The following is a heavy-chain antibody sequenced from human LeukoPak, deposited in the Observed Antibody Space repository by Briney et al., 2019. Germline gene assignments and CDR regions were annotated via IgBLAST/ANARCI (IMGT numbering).Heavy chain of an antibody. CDR1: GYTFSSYD. CDR2: MNPNSGNT. D-gene: IGHD3-22*01. CDR3: ARYYSDTTGYYTRGGDY. J-gene: IGHJ4*02. V-gene: IGHV1-8*01. Sequence: ASVKVSCKTSGYTFSSYDINWVRQAPGQGQEWMGWMNPNSGNTGFAQKFQVRVTITRDTSISTAYMELSSLRPEDTAVYYCARYYSDTTGYYTRGGDYWGQGTLVTVSS.